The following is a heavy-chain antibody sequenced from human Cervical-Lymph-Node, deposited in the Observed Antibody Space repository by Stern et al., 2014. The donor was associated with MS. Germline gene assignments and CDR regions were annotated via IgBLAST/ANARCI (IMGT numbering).Heavy chain of an antibody. Sequence: EVQLVESGGGLVKPGGSLRLSCADSEFTFRTYWMHWVRHVPGQALMWVSRINEDGSTTNYADSVKGRFTISRDNGRNTLYLQMNSLRAEDTAVYYCARDLSGRDDSWGQGTLVTVSS. CDR1: EFTFRTYW. CDR2: INEDGSTT. J-gene: IGHJ4*02. V-gene: IGHV3-74*01. CDR3: ARDLSGRDDS. D-gene: IGHD1-26*01.